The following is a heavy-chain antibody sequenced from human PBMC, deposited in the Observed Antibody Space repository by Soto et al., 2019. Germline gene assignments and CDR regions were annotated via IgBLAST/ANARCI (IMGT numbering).Heavy chain of an antibody. J-gene: IGHJ4*02. CDR2: IDHSGGT. CDR1: GGSFSGYY. CDR3: ARGRLGGAAN. Sequence: QVQLQQWGTKLSKPSETLSLTCAVYGGSFSGYYWSWIRQPPGKGLEWIGEIDHSGGTNYNPSLKSRVTPSVDTYNSQFSLKLSSVTAADTARYYCARGRLGGAANWGQGTLVIVSS. D-gene: IGHD3-16*01. V-gene: IGHV4-34*01.